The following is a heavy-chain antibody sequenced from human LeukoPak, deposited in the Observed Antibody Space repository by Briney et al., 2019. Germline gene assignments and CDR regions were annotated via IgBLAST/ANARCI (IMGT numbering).Heavy chain of an antibody. V-gene: IGHV5-51*01. CDR2: IYPGDSDS. CDR1: GYSFTSYW. Sequence: GGSLKISCKGSGYSFTSYWIGWVRQMPGKGLEWMGIIYPGDSDSTYSPSFQGQVTISADKSISTAYLQWSSLKASDTAMYYCARRVRAGYSSSWYFDHWGQGTLVTVSS. J-gene: IGHJ4*02. D-gene: IGHD6-13*01. CDR3: ARRVRAGYSSSWYFDH.